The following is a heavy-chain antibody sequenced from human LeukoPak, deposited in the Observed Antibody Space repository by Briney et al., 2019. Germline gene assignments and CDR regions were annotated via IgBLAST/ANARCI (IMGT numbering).Heavy chain of an antibody. J-gene: IGHJ4*02. V-gene: IGHV1-8*01. Sequence: ASVKVSCEASGYTFTSYDINWVRQATGQGLEWMGWMNPNSGNTGYAQKFQGRVTMTRNTSISTAYMELSSLRSEDTAVYYCARGEYGITGTTFDYWGQGTLVTVSS. CDR2: MNPNSGNT. CDR3: ARGEYGITGTTFDY. D-gene: IGHD1-7*01. CDR1: GYTFTSYD.